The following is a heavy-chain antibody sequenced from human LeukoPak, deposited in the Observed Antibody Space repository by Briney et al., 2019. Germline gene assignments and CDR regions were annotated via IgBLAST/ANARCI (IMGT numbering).Heavy chain of an antibody. CDR1: GYTFTSYG. D-gene: IGHD3-22*01. CDR3: ARDHYYYDSSGYYYIRSLVY. Sequence: ASVKVSCKASGYTFTSYGISWVRQAPGQGLEWMGWISAYNGNTNYAQKLQGRVTMTTDTSTSTAYMELRSLRSDDTAVYYCARDHYYYDSSGYYYIRSLVYWGQGTLVTVSS. J-gene: IGHJ4*02. CDR2: ISAYNGNT. V-gene: IGHV1-18*01.